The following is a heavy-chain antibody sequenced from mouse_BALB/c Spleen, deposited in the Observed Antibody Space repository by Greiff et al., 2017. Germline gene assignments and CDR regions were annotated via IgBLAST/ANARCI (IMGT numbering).Heavy chain of an antibody. CDR3: TRCITTATGYFDV. V-gene: IGHV1S81*02. Sequence: QVQLQQSGAELVKPGASVKLSCKASGYTFTSYYMYWVKQRPGQGLEWIGEINPSNGGTNFNEKFKSKATLTVDKSSSTAYMQLSSLTSEDSAVYYCTRCITTATGYFDVWGAGTTVTVSS. D-gene: IGHD1-2*01. J-gene: IGHJ1*01. CDR2: INPSNGGT. CDR1: GYTFTSYY.